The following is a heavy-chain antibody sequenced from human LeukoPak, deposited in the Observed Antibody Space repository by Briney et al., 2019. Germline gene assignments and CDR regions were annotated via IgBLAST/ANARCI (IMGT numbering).Heavy chain of an antibody. Sequence: GGSLRLSCAASGFTFSNYVIHWVRQAPGKGREWVSLIRYDGSSKYYADSVRGRFTISRDNSKNTLYLQMNSLRAEATAVYYCARYSGNYGLDYWGQGTLVTVSS. CDR1: GFTFSNYV. CDR3: ARYSGNYGLDY. J-gene: IGHJ4*02. D-gene: IGHD4-17*01. V-gene: IGHV3-30*02. CDR2: IRYDGSSK.